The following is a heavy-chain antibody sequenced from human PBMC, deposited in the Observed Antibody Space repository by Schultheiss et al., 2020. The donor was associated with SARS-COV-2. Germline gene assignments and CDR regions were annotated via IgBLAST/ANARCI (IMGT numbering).Heavy chain of an antibody. CDR2: ISYDGSNK. CDR1: GFTFSSYG. Sequence: GGSLRLSCAASGFTFSSYGMHWVRQAPGKGLEWVAVISYDGSNKYYADSVKGRFTISRDNSKNTLYLQMNSLRAEDTAVYYCARGMRQHSRLIDYWGQGTLVTVSS. CDR3: ARGMRQHSRLIDY. V-gene: IGHV3-30*03. D-gene: IGHD6-13*01. J-gene: IGHJ4*02.